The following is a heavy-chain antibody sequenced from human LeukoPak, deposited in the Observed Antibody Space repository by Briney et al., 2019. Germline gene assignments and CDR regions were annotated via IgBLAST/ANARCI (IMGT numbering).Heavy chain of an antibody. CDR2: IYYSGST. CDR1: GGSISSGDYY. V-gene: IGHV4-30-4*08. CDR3: ATLRVATTYYFDY. J-gene: IGHJ4*02. D-gene: IGHD5-12*01. Sequence: SETLSLTCTVSGGSISSGDYYWSWIRQPPWKGLEWIGYIYYSGSTYYNPSLKSRVTISVDTSKNQFSLKLSSVTAADTAVYYCATLRVATTYYFDYWGQGTLVTVSS.